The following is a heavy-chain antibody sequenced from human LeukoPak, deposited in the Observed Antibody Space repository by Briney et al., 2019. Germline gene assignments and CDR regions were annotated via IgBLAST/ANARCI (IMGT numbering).Heavy chain of an antibody. Sequence: GGSLRLSCAASGFTFSSYAMSWVRQAPGKGLEWVSAISGSGGSTYYADSVKGRFTISRDNSKNTLYLQMNSLRAEDTAVYYYASLWFGELLDSYFDYWGQGTLVTVSS. CDR3: ASLWFGELLDSYFDY. J-gene: IGHJ4*02. D-gene: IGHD3-10*01. CDR2: ISGSGGST. V-gene: IGHV3-23*01. CDR1: GFTFSSYA.